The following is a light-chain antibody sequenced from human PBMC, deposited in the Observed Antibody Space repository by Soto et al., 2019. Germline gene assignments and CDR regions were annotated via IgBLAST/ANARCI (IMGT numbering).Light chain of an antibody. CDR2: GAS. Sequence: DIVLTQSPDTLSLSPGERATLSCRASQSVSSNYLAWYQQKPGQAPRLLIYGASTRATGIPDRFSGSGSGTDFPLTISRLEPEDFAVYYCQQYGSSSYTFGQGTRLEIK. CDR3: QQYGSSSYT. V-gene: IGKV3-20*01. J-gene: IGKJ2*01. CDR1: QSVSSNY.